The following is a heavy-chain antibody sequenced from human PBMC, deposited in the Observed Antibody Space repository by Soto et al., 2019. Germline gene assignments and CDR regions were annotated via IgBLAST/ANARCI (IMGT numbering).Heavy chain of an antibody. J-gene: IGHJ6*01. CDR2: IYYSGST. CDR3: AIHGSSVLHHYLMDV. Sequence: SEALCVPWSGSGGSIRTSSYYWGWVRQHPGKGLEWIGYIYYSGSTDYNPALKRRVTISVDPPNNQVSLNLRPVTAADTAVYYCAIHGSSVLHHYLMDVRGQGSTV. CDR1: GGSIRTSSYY. V-gene: IGHV4-39*01.